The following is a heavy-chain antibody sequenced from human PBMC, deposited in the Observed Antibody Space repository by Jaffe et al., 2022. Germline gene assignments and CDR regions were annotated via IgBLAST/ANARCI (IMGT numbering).Heavy chain of an antibody. CDR1: GFTFGDYA. Sequence: EVQLVESGGGLVQPGRSLRLSCTASGFTFGDYAMSWFRQAPGKGLEWVGFIRSKAYGGTTEYAASVKGRFTISRDDSKSIAYLQMNSLKTEDTAVYYCTRDTYYYGSGSPFDYWGQGTLVTVSS. V-gene: IGHV3-49*03. J-gene: IGHJ4*02. CDR3: TRDTYYYGSGSPFDY. D-gene: IGHD3-10*01. CDR2: IRSKAYGGTT.